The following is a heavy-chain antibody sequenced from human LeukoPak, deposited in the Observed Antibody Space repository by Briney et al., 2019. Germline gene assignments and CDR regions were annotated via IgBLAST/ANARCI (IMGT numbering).Heavy chain of an antibody. D-gene: IGHD5-12*01. CDR2: IIPIFGTA. CDR3: ARAYSGYDFFDY. V-gene: IGHV1-69*13. J-gene: IGHJ4*02. CDR1: GGTFSRYA. Sequence: GASVKVSCKASGGTFSRYAISWVRQAPGQGLEWMGGIIPIFGTANYAQKFQGRVTITADESTSTAYMEVSSLRSEDTAVYYCARAYSGYDFFDYWGQGIPVTVSS.